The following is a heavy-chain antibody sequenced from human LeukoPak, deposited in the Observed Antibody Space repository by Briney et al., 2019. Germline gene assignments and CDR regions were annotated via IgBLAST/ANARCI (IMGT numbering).Heavy chain of an antibody. J-gene: IGHJ4*02. D-gene: IGHD6-19*01. CDR3: AKARVPGGQWLASY. V-gene: IGHV3-23*01. CDR2: ISAGGDT. CDR1: GFTFSSYG. Sequence: AGGTLRLSCAASGFTFSSYGMSWVRQAPGKGLEWVSTISAGGDTYYADSVKGRFTTSRDNSKNTLYLQMNSLRAEDTAVHYCAKARVPGGQWLASYWGQGTLVTVSS.